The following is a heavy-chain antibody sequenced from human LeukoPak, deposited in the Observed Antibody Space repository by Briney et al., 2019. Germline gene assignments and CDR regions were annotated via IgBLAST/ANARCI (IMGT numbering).Heavy chain of an antibody. V-gene: IGHV4-59*01. D-gene: IGHD3-9*01. Sequence: SETLSLTCTVSGGSISSYYWSWIRQPPGKGLEWIGYIYYSGSTNYNPSLKSRVTISVDTSKNQFSLRLSSVTAADTAVYYCARAPSYYDILTGYFPRGYFDYWSQGTLVTVSS. CDR2: IYYSGST. CDR1: GGSISSYY. J-gene: IGHJ4*02. CDR3: ARAPSYYDILTGYFPRGYFDY.